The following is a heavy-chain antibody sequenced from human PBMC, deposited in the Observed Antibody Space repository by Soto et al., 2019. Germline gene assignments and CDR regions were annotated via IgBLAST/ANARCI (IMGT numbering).Heavy chain of an antibody. CDR1: GFTFSSYA. CDR2: IWDDGGNK. J-gene: IGHJ4*02. V-gene: IGHV3-33*01. CDR3: ARVAGGDRPSIPGTEDY. D-gene: IGHD1-20*01. Sequence: QVQLVESGGGVVQPGRSLRLSCAASGFTFSSYAMHWVRQAPGKGLEWVAVIWDDGGNKYYADSVKGRFTISRDNSKSTLYLQMNSLRAEDTALYYCARVAGGDRPSIPGTEDYWGQGTLVTVSS.